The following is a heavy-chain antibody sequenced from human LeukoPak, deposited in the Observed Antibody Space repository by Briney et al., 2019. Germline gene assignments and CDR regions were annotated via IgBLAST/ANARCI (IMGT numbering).Heavy chain of an antibody. CDR1: GGSFSGYY. J-gene: IGHJ4*02. V-gene: IGHV4-34*01. Sequence: PSETLSLTCAVYGGSFSGYYWSWIRQPPGKGLEWIGEINHSGSTNYNPSLKSRVTISVDTSKNQFSLKPSSVTAADTAVYYCARDSGYDFDYWGQGTLVTVSS. CDR3: ARDSGYDFDY. CDR2: INHSGST. D-gene: IGHD5-12*01.